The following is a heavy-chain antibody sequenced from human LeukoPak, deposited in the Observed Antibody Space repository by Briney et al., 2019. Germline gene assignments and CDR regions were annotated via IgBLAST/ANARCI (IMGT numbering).Heavy chain of an antibody. CDR3: ARADGYNPIYYYYGMDV. Sequence: GGSLRLSCTASGFSFGDYYMSWIRQAPGKGLEWVSYISSSGGNIYYADSVKGRFTISRDNAKNSLYLQMNSLRAEDTAVYYCARADGYNPIYYYYGMDVWGQGTTVTVSS. CDR1: GFSFGDYY. J-gene: IGHJ6*02. V-gene: IGHV3-11*01. CDR2: ISSSGGNI. D-gene: IGHD5-24*01.